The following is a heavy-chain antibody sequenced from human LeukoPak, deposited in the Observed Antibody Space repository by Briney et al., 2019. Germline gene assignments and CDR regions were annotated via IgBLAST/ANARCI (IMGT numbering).Heavy chain of an antibody. D-gene: IGHD3-22*01. CDR2: MYYSGST. Sequence: PSQTLSLTCTVSGVSISSGDYYWSWIRQPPGKGLGWIAYMYYSGSTYYSPSLKSRVTMSADTSKNQLSLKLSSVTAADTAVYYCARPYYYDSRIDPWGQGILVTVSS. CDR1: GVSISSGDYY. V-gene: IGHV4-30-4*01. J-gene: IGHJ5*02. CDR3: ARPYYYDSRIDP.